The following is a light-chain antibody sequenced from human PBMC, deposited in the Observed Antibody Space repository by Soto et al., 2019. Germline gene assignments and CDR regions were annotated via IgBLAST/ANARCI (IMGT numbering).Light chain of an antibody. J-gene: IGKJ1*01. V-gene: IGKV1-5*03. CDR2: KAS. CDR1: QSISSW. CDR3: QQYKSYSEWT. Sequence: DIQMTQSPSTLSASVGDRVTITCRASQSISSWLAWYQQKPGKAPKVLIYKASSLESGVPSRFSGSGSGTVFTLTISSLQPDDFATYYCQQYKSYSEWTFGQGTKVEIK.